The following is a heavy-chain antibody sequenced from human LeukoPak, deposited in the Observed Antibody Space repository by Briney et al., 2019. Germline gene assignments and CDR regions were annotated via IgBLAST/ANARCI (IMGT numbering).Heavy chain of an antibody. Sequence: SETLSLTCTVSGGSISSGDYYWSWIRQPPGKGLEWIGYIHYSGSTYYNPSLKSRVTMSVDTSKNQFSLKLSSVTAADTAVYYCARSSGWHFDYWGQGTLVTVSS. CDR1: GGSISSGDYY. V-gene: IGHV4-30-4*08. CDR2: IHYSGST. CDR3: ARSSGWHFDY. J-gene: IGHJ4*02. D-gene: IGHD6-19*01.